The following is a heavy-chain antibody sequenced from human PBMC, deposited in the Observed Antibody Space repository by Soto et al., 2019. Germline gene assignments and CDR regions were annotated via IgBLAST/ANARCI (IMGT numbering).Heavy chain of an antibody. CDR1: GYTFTSYG. J-gene: IGHJ3*02. CDR3: ARAVGATGSDAFDI. CDR2: ISAYNGNT. D-gene: IGHD1-26*01. Sequence: ASVKVSCKASGYTFTSYGISWVRQAPGQGLEWMGWISAYNGNTNYAQKLQGRVTMTTDTSTSTAYMELRSLRSDDTAVYYCARAVGATGSDAFDIWGQGTMVTVSS. V-gene: IGHV1-18*01.